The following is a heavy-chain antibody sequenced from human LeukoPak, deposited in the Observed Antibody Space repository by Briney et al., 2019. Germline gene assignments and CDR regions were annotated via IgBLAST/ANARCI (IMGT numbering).Heavy chain of an antibody. D-gene: IGHD5-24*01. CDR2: IKKDGSET. Sequence: GGSLRLSCAASGFTFSNYWMTWVRQTPGKGLERVANIKKDGSETYYVESVRGRFSISRDNAKNSMYLEMNSLRAEDTAVYFCTRDRGWQQFDYWGQGTLVTVSA. CDR3: TRDRGWQQFDY. CDR1: GFTFSNYW. V-gene: IGHV3-7*01. J-gene: IGHJ4*02.